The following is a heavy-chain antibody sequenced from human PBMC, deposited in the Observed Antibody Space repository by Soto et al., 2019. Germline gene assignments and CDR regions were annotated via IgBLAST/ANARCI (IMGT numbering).Heavy chain of an antibody. CDR3: ARASYYYDRHYCYRMAF. J-gene: IGHJ6*01. CDR1: VGSISSYD. Sequence: SETLSLTCTVSVGSISSYDWSWIRQRPGKGLEWIGYIYCSGSTNYDPSLKSRVTISVDTSKNQFSLKLSSVTAADTAVYYCARASYYYDRHYCYRMAFWAQGTTVTFSS. D-gene: IGHD3-22*01. CDR2: IYCSGST. V-gene: IGHV4-59*13.